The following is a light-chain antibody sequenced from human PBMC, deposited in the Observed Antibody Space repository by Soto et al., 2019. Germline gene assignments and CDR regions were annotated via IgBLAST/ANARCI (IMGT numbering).Light chain of an antibody. CDR1: QSFSTW. CDR2: DAS. V-gene: IGKV1-5*01. J-gene: IGKJ1*01. Sequence: GDRVTITCRSSQSFSTWLAWDQQKPGKAPKLLIYDASSLESGVPSRFSGSGSGTEFTLTISSLQPDDFATYYCQQYKSYSATFGQGTKVEIK. CDR3: QQYKSYSAT.